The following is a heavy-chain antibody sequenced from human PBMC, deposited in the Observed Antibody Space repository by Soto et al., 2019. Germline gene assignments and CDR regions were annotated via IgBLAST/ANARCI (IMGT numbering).Heavy chain of an antibody. Sequence: ASVKVSCKASGGTFSRYALSWVRQAPGEELEWMGGIIPIFGTAKYAQKFQGRVTITADKSTSTAYMELSSLRSEDTAVYYFASFVDTAMVGAYYYGMDVWGQGTTVTVSS. CDR2: IIPIFGTA. J-gene: IGHJ6*02. D-gene: IGHD5-18*01. CDR1: GGTFSRYA. CDR3: ASFVDTAMVGAYYYGMDV. V-gene: IGHV1-69*06.